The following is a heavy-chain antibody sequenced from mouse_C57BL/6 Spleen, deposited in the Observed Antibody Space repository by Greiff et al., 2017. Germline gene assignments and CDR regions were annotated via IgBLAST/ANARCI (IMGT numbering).Heavy chain of an antibody. CDR1: GYTFNSYR. V-gene: IGHV1-64*01. CDR2: IHPNSGST. CDR3: ARKHYGNSKVHFDH. J-gene: IGHJ2*01. Sequence: LQESGAELVKPGASVKLSCKASGYTFNSYRMHWVKQRPGQGLEWIGMIHPNSGSTNYNETFKSKATLTLEKSSSTAYMQLIRLTSEDSAVYYFARKHYGNSKVHFDHGGQSTTLTFST. D-gene: IGHD1-1*01.